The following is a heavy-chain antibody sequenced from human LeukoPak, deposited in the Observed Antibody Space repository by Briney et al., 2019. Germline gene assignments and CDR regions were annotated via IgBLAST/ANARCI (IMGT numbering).Heavy chain of an antibody. Sequence: PGGSLRLSCAASGFTFSSYAMSWVRQAPGKGLEWVSAISGSGGSTYYADSVRGRFTISRDNSKNTLYLQMNRLRAEDTAVYYCAKDVAAADYYYGMDVWGQGTAVTVSS. CDR3: AKDVAAADYYYGMDV. CDR2: ISGSGGST. D-gene: IGHD6-13*01. V-gene: IGHV3-23*01. CDR1: GFTFSSYA. J-gene: IGHJ6*02.